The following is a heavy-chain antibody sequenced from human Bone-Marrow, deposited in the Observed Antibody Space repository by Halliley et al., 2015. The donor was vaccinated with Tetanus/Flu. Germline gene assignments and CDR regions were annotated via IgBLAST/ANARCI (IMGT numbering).Heavy chain of an antibody. CDR3: LGELDVKKFGT. Sequence: SLRLSCAASGFTFSSYSMDWVRQAPGKGLEWVSAISASGVNTWYADSVKGRFTVSRDNSKNTLYLQMGSLRAEDMAVYYCLGELDVKKFGTWGQGALVTVSS. V-gene: IGHV3-23*01. CDR1: GFTFSSYS. J-gene: IGHJ5*02. CDR2: ISASGVNT. D-gene: IGHD1-26*01.